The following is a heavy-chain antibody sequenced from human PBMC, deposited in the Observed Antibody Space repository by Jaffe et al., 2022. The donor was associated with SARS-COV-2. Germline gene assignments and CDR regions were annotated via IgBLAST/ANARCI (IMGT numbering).Heavy chain of an antibody. D-gene: IGHD2-2*01. CDR2: IWNEGSYQ. CDR1: GFIFSDHA. Sequence: QVQVVESGGGVVQPGKSLRLSCAASGFIFSDHAMHWVRQAPGKGLEWMAVIWNEGSYQYYADSVKGRFTISRDNSKNTVDLLMTNLRAEDTAIYYCARDREGFDPLAIPASLGGTGDFSLHYVMDVWGQGTTVTVSS. CDR3: ARDREGFDPLAIPASLGGTGDFSLHYVMDV. V-gene: IGHV3-33*01. J-gene: IGHJ6*02.